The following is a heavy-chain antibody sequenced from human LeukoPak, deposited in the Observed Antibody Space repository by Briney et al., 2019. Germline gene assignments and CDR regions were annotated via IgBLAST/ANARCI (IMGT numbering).Heavy chain of an antibody. Sequence: SETLSLTCTVSGGSISSYYWSWIRQPPGKGLEWIGYIYYSGSTKYNPSLKSRVTISEDTSKNQFSLKLSSVTAADTAVYYCATTYYYGSGTYSLVYWGQGTLVTASS. CDR2: IYYSGST. J-gene: IGHJ4*02. D-gene: IGHD3-10*01. V-gene: IGHV4-59*01. CDR1: GGSISSYY. CDR3: ATTYYYGSGTYSLVY.